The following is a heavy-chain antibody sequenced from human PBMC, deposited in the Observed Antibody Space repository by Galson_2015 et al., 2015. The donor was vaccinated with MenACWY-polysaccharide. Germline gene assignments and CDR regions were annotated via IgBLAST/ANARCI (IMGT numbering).Heavy chain of an antibody. Sequence: SLRLSCAASGFTFIDYAMHWVRQGPGKGLEWVSGISWSSSDIAYVGSVKGRFTISRDNAKNSLYLEMNSLKAEDTALYYCAARVPGTTRGAFDIWGQGTIVTVSS. V-gene: IGHV3-9*01. J-gene: IGHJ3*02. CDR3: AARVPGTTRGAFDI. CDR2: ISWSSSDI. D-gene: IGHD6-19*01. CDR1: GFTFIDYA.